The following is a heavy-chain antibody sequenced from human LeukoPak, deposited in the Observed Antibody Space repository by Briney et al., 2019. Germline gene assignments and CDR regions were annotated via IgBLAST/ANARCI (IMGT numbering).Heavy chain of an antibody. Sequence: GASVKVSCKVSGYTFTGYYMHWVRQAPGQGLEWMGWMNPNSGNTGYAQKFQGRVTITRNTSISTAYMELSSLRSEDTAVYYCARGHYDFWSGSMDVWGKGTTVTVSS. CDR3: ARGHYDFWSGSMDV. D-gene: IGHD3-3*01. V-gene: IGHV1-8*03. CDR2: MNPNSGNT. CDR1: GYTFTGYY. J-gene: IGHJ6*03.